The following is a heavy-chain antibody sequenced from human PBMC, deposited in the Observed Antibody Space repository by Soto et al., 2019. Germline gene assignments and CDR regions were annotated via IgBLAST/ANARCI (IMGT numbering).Heavy chain of an antibody. D-gene: IGHD6-6*01. CDR2: ISQSGNT. CDR1: SGSFSGYY. CDR3: ARAPKFSGSSQTRPDF. V-gene: IGHV4-34*01. J-gene: IGHJ4*02. Sequence: PSETLSLTCPIYSGSFSGYYWSWIRQPPGKGLEWIGEISQSGNTNYSPSLKSRVSISIDTSKKQFSLNLASVSAADTAVYYCARAPKFSGSSQTRPDFWGQGTLVTISS.